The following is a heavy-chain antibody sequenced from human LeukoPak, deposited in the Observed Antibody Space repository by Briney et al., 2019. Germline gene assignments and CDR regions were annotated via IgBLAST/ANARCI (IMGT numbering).Heavy chain of an antibody. J-gene: IGHJ4*02. CDR3: ARSSGTGTFSY. Sequence: SETLSLTCTVSGDSISRSTYYWAWIRQPPGKGLEWIGSVYYGRSPYFNPSLESRATISVDTSKNHFSLKMSSVTAADTAVCYCARSSGTGTFSYWGQGTLVTVSS. D-gene: IGHD6-25*01. CDR1: GDSISRSTYY. V-gene: IGHV4-39*02. CDR2: VYYGRSP.